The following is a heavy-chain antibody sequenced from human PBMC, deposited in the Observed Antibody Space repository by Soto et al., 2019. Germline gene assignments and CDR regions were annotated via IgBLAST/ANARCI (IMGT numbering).Heavy chain of an antibody. Sequence: QVQLQQWGAGLLKPSETLSLTCAVYGGSFCGYYWSWIRQPPGKGLEWIGEINHSGSTNYNPSLKSRVTISVDTSKNQFSLKLSSVTDADTVVYYCARSYAHGYIGYGGRRNWFDPWGQGTPVTVSS. CDR3: ARSYAHGYIGYGGRRNWFDP. CDR2: INHSGST. V-gene: IGHV4-34*01. D-gene: IGHD5-12*01. CDR1: GGSFCGYY. J-gene: IGHJ5*02.